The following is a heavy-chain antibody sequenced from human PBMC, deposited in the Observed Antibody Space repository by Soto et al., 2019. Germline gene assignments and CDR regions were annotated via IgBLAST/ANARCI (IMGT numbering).Heavy chain of an antibody. CDR2: ISGSGDIT. J-gene: IGHJ4*02. Sequence: PWWSLRLSCVASEFTFNIYAMNWVRQAPGKGLEWVSGISGSGDITHYADSVKGRFTISRDNSKNTLYLQMNSLRAEDAAVYYCAKSTLVVLVIHEFDSWGQGTLVTVSS. V-gene: IGHV3-23*01. D-gene: IGHD3-22*01. CDR3: AKSTLVVLVIHEFDS. CDR1: EFTFNIYA.